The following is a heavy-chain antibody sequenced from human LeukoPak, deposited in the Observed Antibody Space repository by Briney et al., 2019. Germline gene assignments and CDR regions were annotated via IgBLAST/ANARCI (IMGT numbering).Heavy chain of an antibody. V-gene: IGHV4-39*01. Sequence: PSETLSLTCTVSGGSISSSPYYWGWIRQSPGTGLEWIGNIYYSGSTYYNPSLKTRVTISVDTSQNQFSLKLTSVTAADTAVYYCARHASVDGNWPRPLDYWGQGSLVTVSS. CDR2: IYYSGST. CDR1: GGSISSSPYY. D-gene: IGHD5-12*01. CDR3: ARHASVDGNWPRPLDY. J-gene: IGHJ4*02.